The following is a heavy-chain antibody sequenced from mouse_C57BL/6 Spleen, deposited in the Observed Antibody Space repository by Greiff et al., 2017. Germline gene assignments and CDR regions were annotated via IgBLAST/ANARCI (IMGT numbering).Heavy chain of an antibody. V-gene: IGHV7-3*01. Sequence: EVKLVESGGGLVQPGGSLSLSCAASGFTFTDYYMSWVRQPPGKALEWLGFIRNKANGYTTEYSASVKGRFTISRDNSQSILYLQMNALRAEDSAAYYCARLEIYGGYYAAMDYWGQGTSVTVSS. J-gene: IGHJ4*01. D-gene: IGHD2-3*01. CDR2: IRNKANGYTT. CDR1: GFTFTDYY. CDR3: ARLEIYGGYYAAMDY.